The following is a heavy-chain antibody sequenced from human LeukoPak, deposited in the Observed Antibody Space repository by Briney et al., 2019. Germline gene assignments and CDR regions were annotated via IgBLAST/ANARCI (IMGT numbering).Heavy chain of an antibody. D-gene: IGHD3-10*02. J-gene: IGHJ6*04. CDR2: ISSDGMWT. Sequence: GGSLRLSCAASGFTFSSYSMNWVRQAPGKGLEWVSSISSDGMWTYYADSLKGRFTISRDNAKNSLYLQMNSLRAEDTAVYYCAELGITMIGGVWGKGTTVTISS. CDR3: AELGITMIGGV. CDR1: GFTFSSYS. V-gene: IGHV3-21*01.